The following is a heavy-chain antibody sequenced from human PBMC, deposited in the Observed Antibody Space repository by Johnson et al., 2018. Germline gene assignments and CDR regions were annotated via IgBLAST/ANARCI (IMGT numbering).Heavy chain of an antibody. CDR1: GGSTSSFY. Sequence: QVQLQESGPGLVKPSETLSLTCSVSGGSTSSFYWSWIRQSPGKGLQWIGYIHHSGSTNYNPSLKSRLSMSVDTSKNQFSLKLNSVTAADTAVYYCARVDYGMDVWGKGTTVTVSS. V-gene: IGHV4-59*01. CDR3: ARVDYGMDV. J-gene: IGHJ6*04. CDR2: IHHSGST.